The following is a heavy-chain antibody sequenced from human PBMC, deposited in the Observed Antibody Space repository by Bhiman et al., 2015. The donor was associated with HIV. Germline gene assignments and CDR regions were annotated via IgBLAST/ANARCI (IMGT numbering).Heavy chain of an antibody. D-gene: IGHD3-3*01. Sequence: EEQLLESGGGLIQPGGSLRLSCVGSGFTLSNYAMSWVRQAPGKGLEWVSGISGGGDNTYYADSVKGRFTISRDNSKNTLYLQMNSLRAEDTAVYYCARGGPRIFGVVMRSMDVWGKGTTVTVSS. CDR3: ARGGPRIFGVVMRSMDV. J-gene: IGHJ6*03. CDR2: ISGGGDNT. CDR1: GFTLSNYA. V-gene: IGHV3-23*01.